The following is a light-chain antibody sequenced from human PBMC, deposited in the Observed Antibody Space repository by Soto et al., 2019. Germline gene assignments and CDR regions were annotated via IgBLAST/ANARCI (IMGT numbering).Light chain of an antibody. J-gene: IGLJ3*02. V-gene: IGLV3-21*04. CDR1: NIGSQS. CDR3: QVCDTSSDRPV. CDR2: YDS. Sequence: SYELTQTPSLSVAPGKTASITCGGDNIGSQSVHWYQHKPGQAPVLVMRYDSDRPSGIPERFSGSNSGNTATLTISRVEAGDEADYYCQVCDTSSDRPVFGGGTKVTVL.